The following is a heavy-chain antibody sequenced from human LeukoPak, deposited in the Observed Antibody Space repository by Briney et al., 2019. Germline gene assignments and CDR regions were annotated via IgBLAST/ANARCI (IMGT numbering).Heavy chain of an antibody. CDR2: INHSGST. CDR1: GGSFSGYY. J-gene: IGHJ4*02. V-gene: IGHV4-34*01. D-gene: IGHD3-16*02. Sequence: SETLSLTCAVYGGSFSGYYWSWIRQPPGKGLEWIGEINHSGSTNYNPSLKSRVTISVDTSKNQFSLKLSSVTAADTAVYYCARGEVSGDYVWGSYRSTFDYWGQGTLVTVSS. CDR3: ARGEVSGDYVWGSYRSTFDY.